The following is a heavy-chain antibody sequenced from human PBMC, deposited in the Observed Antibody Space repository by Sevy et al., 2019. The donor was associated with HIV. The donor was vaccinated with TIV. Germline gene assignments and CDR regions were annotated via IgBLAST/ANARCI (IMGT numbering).Heavy chain of an antibody. V-gene: IGHV1-2*02. Sequence: ASVKVSCKASGYNLINYYMHWVRQAPGQGFEWRGWINPNNGVTKYAQDFQGRVTMTSDTSISTAYVEVTRLRSDDTAMYYCVRSTIFGVGRPDYWGQGTLVTVSS. D-gene: IGHD3-3*01. CDR3: VRSTIFGVGRPDY. J-gene: IGHJ4*02. CDR1: GYNLINYY. CDR2: INPNNGVT.